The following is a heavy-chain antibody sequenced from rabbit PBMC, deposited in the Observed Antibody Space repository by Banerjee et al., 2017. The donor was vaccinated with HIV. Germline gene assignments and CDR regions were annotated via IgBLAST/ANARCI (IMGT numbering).Heavy chain of an antibody. CDR2: IDPVFGST. Sequence: EESGGDLVKPGASLTLTCKASGFDFSSYGVSWVRQAPGKGLEWIGYIDPVFGSTYYASWVNGRFAISLDNAQNTVDLQMTSLTAADTATYFCARAAGYAGYGYATGFDLWGQGTLVTVS. V-gene: IGHV1S47*01. CDR1: GFDFSSYG. J-gene: IGHJ4*01. D-gene: IGHD6-1*01. CDR3: ARAAGYAGYGYATGFDL.